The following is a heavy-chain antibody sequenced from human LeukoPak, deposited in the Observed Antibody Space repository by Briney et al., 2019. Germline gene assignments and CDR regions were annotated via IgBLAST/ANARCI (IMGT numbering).Heavy chain of an antibody. J-gene: IGHJ4*02. D-gene: IGHD2-2*02. CDR3: ARDPYPHYCSSTSCYTEENDY. Sequence: ASVKISCKASGYTFTGYYMHWVRQAPGQGLEWMVWINPNSGGTNYAQKFQGRVTMTRDTSISTAYMELSRLRSDDTAVYYCARDPYPHYCSSTSCYTEENDYWGQGTLVTVSS. V-gene: IGHV1-2*02. CDR1: GYTFTGYY. CDR2: INPNSGGT.